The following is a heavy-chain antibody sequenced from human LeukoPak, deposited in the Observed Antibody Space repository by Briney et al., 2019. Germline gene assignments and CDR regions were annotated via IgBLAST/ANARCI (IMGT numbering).Heavy chain of an antibody. CDR2: ISSSSSYI. CDR1: GFTFSSYA. CDR3: ARASLQLVLKYYFDY. J-gene: IGHJ4*02. D-gene: IGHD6-13*01. V-gene: IGHV3-21*01. Sequence: GGSLRLSCAASGFTFSSYAMNWVRQAPGKGLEWVSSISSSSSYIYYADSVKGRFTVSRDNAKNSLYLQMNSLRAEDTAVYYCARASLQLVLKYYFDYWGQGTLVTVSS.